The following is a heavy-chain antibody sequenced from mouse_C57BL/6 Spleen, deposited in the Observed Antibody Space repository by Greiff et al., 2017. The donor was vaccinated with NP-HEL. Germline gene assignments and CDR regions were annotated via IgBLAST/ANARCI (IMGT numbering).Heavy chain of an antibody. Sequence: QVQLQQPGAELVRPGSSVKLSCKASGYTFTSYWMDWVKQRPGQGLEWIGNIYPSDSETHYNQKFKDKATLTVDKSSSTAYMQLSSLTSEDSAVYYCARGYDYDLYAMDYWGQGTSVTVSS. J-gene: IGHJ4*01. V-gene: IGHV1-61*01. CDR2: IYPSDSET. CDR1: GYTFTSYW. CDR3: ARGYDYDLYAMDY. D-gene: IGHD2-4*01.